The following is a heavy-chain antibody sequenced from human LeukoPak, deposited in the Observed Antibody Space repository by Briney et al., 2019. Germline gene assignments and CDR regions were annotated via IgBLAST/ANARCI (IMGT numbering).Heavy chain of an antibody. Sequence: GGSLRLSCAASGFTFSSQWMSWVRQASGKGLEWVGRIRSKANSYATAYAASVKGRFTISRDDSKNTAYLQMNSLKTEDTAVYYCTRPKYDFWSGYRSDYYMDVWGKGTTVTVSS. CDR1: GFTFSSQW. CDR2: IRSKANSYAT. J-gene: IGHJ6*03. V-gene: IGHV3-73*01. CDR3: TRPKYDFWSGYRSDYYMDV. D-gene: IGHD3-3*01.